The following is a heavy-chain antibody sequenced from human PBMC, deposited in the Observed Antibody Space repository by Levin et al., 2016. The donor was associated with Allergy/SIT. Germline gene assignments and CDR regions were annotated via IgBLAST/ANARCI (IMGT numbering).Heavy chain of an antibody. V-gene: IGHV3-69-1*01. CDR3: ARTPTDTNGYYDRPDY. Sequence: WIRQPPGKGLEWVSSISTGNTCNYADSVKGRFTISRDNARNSLYLQMNSLRAEDTAVYYCARTPTDTNGYYDRPDYWGQGTLVTVSS. J-gene: IGHJ4*02. CDR2: ISTGNTC. D-gene: IGHD1-26*01.